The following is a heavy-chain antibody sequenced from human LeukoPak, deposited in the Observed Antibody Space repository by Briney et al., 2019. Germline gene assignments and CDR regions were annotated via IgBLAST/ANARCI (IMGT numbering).Heavy chain of an antibody. D-gene: IGHD3-10*01. J-gene: IGHJ4*02. Sequence: PGGSLRLSCAASGFTFSSYAMSWVRQAPGKGLEWVSAISGSGGSTYYADSAKGRFTISRDNAKNSLYLQMNSLRAEDTAVYYCARGSSVLLWFGEPHYFDYWGQGTLVPVSS. CDR1: GFTFSSYA. CDR3: ARGSSVLLWFGEPHYFDY. V-gene: IGHV3-23*01. CDR2: ISGSGGST.